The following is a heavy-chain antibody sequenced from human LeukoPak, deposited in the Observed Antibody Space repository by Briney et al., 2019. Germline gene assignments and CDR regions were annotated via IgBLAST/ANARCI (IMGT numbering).Heavy chain of an antibody. CDR1: GYSISSGYY. J-gene: IGHJ4*02. Sequence: PSETLSLTCAVSGYSISSGYYWSWIRQPAGKGLEWIGRIYTSGSTNYNPSLKSRVTMSVDTSKNQFSLKLSSVTAADTAVYYCARAGYDILTGYSDYWGQGTLVTVSS. CDR3: ARAGYDILTGYSDY. CDR2: IYTSGST. D-gene: IGHD3-9*01. V-gene: IGHV4-4*07.